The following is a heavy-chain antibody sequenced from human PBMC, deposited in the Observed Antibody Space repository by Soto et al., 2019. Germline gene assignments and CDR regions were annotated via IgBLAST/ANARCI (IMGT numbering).Heavy chain of an antibody. J-gene: IGHJ4*02. CDR2: IYSGGST. D-gene: IGHD2-2*01. CDR3: ARTVVATPYYFDY. CDR1: GFTVSSNY. V-gene: IGHV3-53*01. Sequence: PGGSLRLSCAASGFTVSSNYMSWVRQAPGKGLEWVSVIYSGGSTYYADSVKGRFTISRDNSKNALYLQMNTLRAEDTAVYYRARTVVATPYYFDYWGLGTLVTVSS.